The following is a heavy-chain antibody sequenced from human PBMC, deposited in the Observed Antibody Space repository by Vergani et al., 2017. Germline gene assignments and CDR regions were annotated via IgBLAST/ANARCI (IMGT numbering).Heavy chain of an antibody. D-gene: IGHD3-9*01. CDR1: GGSISSGGYY. CDR3: ASVTLYDILTGYFDY. V-gene: IGHV4-31*03. CDR2: IYYSGST. J-gene: IGHJ4*02. Sequence: QVQLQESGPGLVKPSQTLSLTCTVSGGSISSGGYYLSWIRQHPGKGLEWIGYIYYSGSTYYNPSLKRRVTINLDTSKIQFSLKLSSVTAADTAVYYCASVTLYDILTGYFDYWGQGTLVTVSS.